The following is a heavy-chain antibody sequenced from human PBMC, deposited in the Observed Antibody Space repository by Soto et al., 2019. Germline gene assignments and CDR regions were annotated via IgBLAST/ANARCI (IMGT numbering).Heavy chain of an antibody. Sequence: SDTLSLTCTVSGGSISSYYWSWIRQPPGKGLEWIGYIYYSGSTNYNPSLKSRVTISVDTSKNQFSLKLSPVTAADTAVYYCAILACSGGSCPLDYWGQGTLVTVSS. D-gene: IGHD2-15*01. CDR2: IYYSGST. CDR1: GGSISSYY. CDR3: AILACSGGSCPLDY. J-gene: IGHJ4*02. V-gene: IGHV4-59*08.